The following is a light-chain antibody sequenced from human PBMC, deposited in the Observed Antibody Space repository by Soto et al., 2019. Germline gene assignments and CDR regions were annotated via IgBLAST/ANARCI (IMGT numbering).Light chain of an antibody. Sequence: EIVMTQSPATLSLSPGERAALSCRASQSINSELAWYQRKPGQPPRLLIYGASTRATGVPARFTGSESGSEFTLTISGLQSEDFAVYYGQQGHNWPLTFGQGTRLEI. CDR2: GAS. CDR3: QQGHNWPLT. J-gene: IGKJ2*01. V-gene: IGKV3-15*01. CDR1: QSINSE.